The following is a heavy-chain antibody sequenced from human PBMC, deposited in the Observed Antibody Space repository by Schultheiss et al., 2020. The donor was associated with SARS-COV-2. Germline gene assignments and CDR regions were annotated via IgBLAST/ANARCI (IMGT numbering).Heavy chain of an antibody. J-gene: IGHJ6*02. CDR1: AGSISTFSYY. D-gene: IGHD2-2*01. CDR3: ARRQGYCSSTSCYSGGMDV. V-gene: IGHV4-39*01. Sequence: SETLSLTCNFFAGSISTFSYYWGWIRQSPGKGLEWIGTINYSGSTYYNPSLKSRVFMSVDTSKNKLSLKLSSVTAADTAVYYCARRQGYCSSTSCYSGGMDVWGQGTTVTVSS. CDR2: INYSGST.